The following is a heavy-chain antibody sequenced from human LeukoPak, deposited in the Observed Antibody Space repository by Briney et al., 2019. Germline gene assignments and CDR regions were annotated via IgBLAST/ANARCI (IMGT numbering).Heavy chain of an antibody. D-gene: IGHD6-13*01. Sequence: QPGGSLRLSCAASGFIFNNYWMSWVRQAPGQGLEWVANIKQDGSESSYVDSVKGRFTISRDNAKNSLHLQMSSLRAEDTAVYYCAKDREQQQPAWYNWFDPWGQGTLVTVSS. CDR1: GFIFNNYW. CDR2: IKQDGSES. CDR3: AKDREQQQPAWYNWFDP. J-gene: IGHJ5*02. V-gene: IGHV3-7*01.